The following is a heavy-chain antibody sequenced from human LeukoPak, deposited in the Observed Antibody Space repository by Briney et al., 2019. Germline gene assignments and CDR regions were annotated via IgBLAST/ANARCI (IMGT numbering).Heavy chain of an antibody. CDR1: GFTFSSYS. V-gene: IGHV3-30*03. CDR3: ARASSFYESSGYFCIDY. D-gene: IGHD3-22*01. CDR2: ISYDGGNE. Sequence: PGGSLRLSCAASGFTFSSYSMNWVRQAPGKGLEWVALISYDGGNEYYADSVKGRFTISRDNSKNTPYLQMNSLRAEDTAVYYCARASSFYESSGYFCIDYWGQGTLVTVSS. J-gene: IGHJ4*02.